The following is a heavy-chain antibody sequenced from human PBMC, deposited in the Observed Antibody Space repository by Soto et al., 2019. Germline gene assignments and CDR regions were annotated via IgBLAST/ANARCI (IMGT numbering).Heavy chain of an antibody. J-gene: IGHJ3*02. D-gene: IGHD2-21*01. CDR1: GGTFSTYS. CDR2: IIPMPGVR. CDR3: TIGSWSGEVFDI. Sequence: QVQLVQSGAEVKKPGSSVKVSCKDSGGTFSTYSMFWVRQAPGQGLEWMGRIIPMPGVRDYAQRFQDRVTITADKSTATVHMELSSLRSEDTALYYCTIGSWSGEVFDIWGQGTMVTVSS. V-gene: IGHV1-69*02.